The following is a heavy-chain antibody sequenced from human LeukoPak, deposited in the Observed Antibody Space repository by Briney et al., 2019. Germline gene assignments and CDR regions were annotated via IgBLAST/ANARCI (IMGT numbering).Heavy chain of an antibody. Sequence: SVKVSCKASGGTFSSYAISWVRQAPGQGLEWMGRIIPIFGTANYAQKFQGRVTITTDESTSTAHMELSSLRSEDTAVYYCATEPSIAARRSPPPWGQGTLVTVSS. CDR3: ATEPSIAARRSPPP. J-gene: IGHJ5*02. CDR2: IIPIFGTA. CDR1: GGTFSSYA. V-gene: IGHV1-69*05. D-gene: IGHD6-6*01.